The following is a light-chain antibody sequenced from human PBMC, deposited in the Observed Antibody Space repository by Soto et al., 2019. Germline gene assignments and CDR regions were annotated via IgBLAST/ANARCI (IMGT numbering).Light chain of an antibody. CDR1: HSDVGSYNL. V-gene: IGLV2-23*01. CDR3: CSYAGSRRV. Sequence: QSALTQPASVSGSPGQSITISCTGTHSDVGSYNLVSWYQQHPGKVPKVMIYEGSKRPSGVSNRFSGSKSGNTASLTISGLQAEDEADYFCCSYAGSRRVFGGGTKLTVL. CDR2: EGS. J-gene: IGLJ3*02.